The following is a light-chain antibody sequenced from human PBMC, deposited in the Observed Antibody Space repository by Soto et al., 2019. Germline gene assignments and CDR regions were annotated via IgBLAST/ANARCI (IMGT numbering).Light chain of an antibody. CDR2: AAS. J-gene: IGKJ1*01. CDR1: QDVSRS. CDR3: LQHNSYPWT. Sequence: DIQMTQSPSTLSASVGDRVTITCRASQDVSRSLGWYQQKAGKAPKLLISAASTLHSGVPSRFSGSGSDTDFTLTISSLQPEDFATYYCLQHNSYPWTFGQGTTVDIK. V-gene: IGKV1-9*01.